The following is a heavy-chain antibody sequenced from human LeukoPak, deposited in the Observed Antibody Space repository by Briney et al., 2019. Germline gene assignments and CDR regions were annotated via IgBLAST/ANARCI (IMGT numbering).Heavy chain of an antibody. Sequence: SVKVSCKASGGTFSSYAISWVRQAPGQGLEWMGGIIPIFGTANYAQKFQGRVTITADKSTSTAYMGLSSLRSEDTAVYYCARGDGDLYYFDYWGQGTLVTVSS. CDR2: IIPIFGTA. CDR3: ARGDGDLYYFDY. J-gene: IGHJ4*02. CDR1: GGTFSSYA. D-gene: IGHD4-17*01. V-gene: IGHV1-69*06.